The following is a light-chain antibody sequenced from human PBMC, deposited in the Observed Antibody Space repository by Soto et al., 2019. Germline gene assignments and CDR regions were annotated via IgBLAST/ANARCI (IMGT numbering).Light chain of an antibody. CDR1: ASDVGGYGN. V-gene: IGLV2-14*03. J-gene: IGLJ3*02. CDR3: CSSSGVTTWI. Sequence: QSVLTQPASVSGSPGQSIAISCTGTASDVGGYGNLSWYQQHPGRAPKLIIYDVNYRPSGVSDRFSASKSGNTASLTISGLQSEDEADYYCCSSSGVTTWIFGGGTKLTVL. CDR2: DVN.